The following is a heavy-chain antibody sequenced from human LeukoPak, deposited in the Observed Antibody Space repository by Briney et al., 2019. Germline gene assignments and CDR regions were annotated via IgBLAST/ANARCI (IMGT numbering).Heavy chain of an antibody. D-gene: IGHD2-8*01. CDR3: AKDTSTVWYAPSPNY. J-gene: IGHJ4*02. CDR1: GFTFSSYG. Sequence: GGSLRLSCAASGFTFSSYGMHWVRQAPGKGLEWVAVISYDGSNKYYADSVKGRFTISRDNSKNTLYLQMNSLRAEDTAVYYCAKDTSTVWYAPSPNYWGQGTLVTVSS. V-gene: IGHV3-30*18. CDR2: ISYDGSNK.